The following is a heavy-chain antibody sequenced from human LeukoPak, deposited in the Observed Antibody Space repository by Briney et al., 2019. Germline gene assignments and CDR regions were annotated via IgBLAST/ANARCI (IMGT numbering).Heavy chain of an antibody. CDR2: ISAYNGNT. D-gene: IGHD5-18*01. CDR1: GYTFTSYG. J-gene: IGHJ1*01. CDR3: ARAAPYTEYFQH. V-gene: IGHV1-18*01. Sequence: GASVKVSCKSSGYTFTSYGISWVRQAPGQGLEWMGWISAYNGNTNYAQKLQGRVTMTTDTSTSTAYMEPRSLRSDDTAVYYCARAAPYTEYFQHWGQGTLVTVSS.